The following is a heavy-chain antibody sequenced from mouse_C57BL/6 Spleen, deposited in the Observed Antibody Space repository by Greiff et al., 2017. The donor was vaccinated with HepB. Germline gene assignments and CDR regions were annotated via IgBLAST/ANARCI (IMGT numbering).Heavy chain of an antibody. Sequence: QVHVKQPGAELVKPGASVKMSCKASGYTFTSYWITWVKQRPGQGLEWIGDIYPGSGSTNYNEKFKSKATLTVDTSSSTAYMQLSSLTSEDSAVYYCARSRGRLLTAYWGQGTLVTVSA. CDR2: IYPGSGST. V-gene: IGHV1-55*01. D-gene: IGHD2-3*01. J-gene: IGHJ3*01. CDR3: ARSRGRLLTAY. CDR1: GYTFTSYW.